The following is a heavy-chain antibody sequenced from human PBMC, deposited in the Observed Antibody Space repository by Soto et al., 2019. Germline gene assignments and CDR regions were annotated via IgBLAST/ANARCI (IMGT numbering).Heavy chain of an antibody. CDR2: INPNSGAT. D-gene: IGHD2-15*01. V-gene: IGHV1-2*02. J-gene: IGHJ6*02. CDR3: ARDIVAVLGATLHYYGMDV. Sequence: ASVKVSCKASGYTFTGYYIQWVRQAPGQGLEWMGWINPNSGATEYAQKFQGRVTMSRDTSISTAYMELSRLRSDDTAVYYCARDIVAVLGATLHYYGMDVWGQGTTVTVSS. CDR1: GYTFTGYY.